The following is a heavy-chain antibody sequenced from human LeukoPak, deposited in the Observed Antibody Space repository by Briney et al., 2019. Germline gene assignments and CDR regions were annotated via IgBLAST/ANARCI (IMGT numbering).Heavy chain of an antibody. J-gene: IGHJ6*02. CDR3: ARLGYRSGGSCAYYYYGMDV. Sequence: ASVKVSCKASGYTFTSYGISWVRQAPGQGLEWMGWISAYNGNTNYAQKLQGRVTMTTDTSTSTAYMELRSLRSDDTAAYYCARLGYRSGGSCAYYYYGMDVWGQGTTVTVSS. CDR2: ISAYNGNT. CDR1: GYTFTSYG. V-gene: IGHV1-18*01. D-gene: IGHD2-15*01.